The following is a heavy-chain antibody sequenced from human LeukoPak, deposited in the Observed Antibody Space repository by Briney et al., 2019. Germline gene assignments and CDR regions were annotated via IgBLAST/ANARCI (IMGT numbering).Heavy chain of an antibody. Sequence: DSVKVSCKASRYTFTGYYMHWVRQAPGQGLEWMGWINPNSGGTNYAQKFQGRVTSTRDTSISTAYMELSRLRSDDTAVYYCARAYSSSSYYYYYVDVWGKGTTVTVSS. D-gene: IGHD6-6*01. CDR3: ARAYSSSSYYYYYVDV. CDR2: INPNSGGT. CDR1: RYTFTGYY. V-gene: IGHV1-2*02. J-gene: IGHJ6*03.